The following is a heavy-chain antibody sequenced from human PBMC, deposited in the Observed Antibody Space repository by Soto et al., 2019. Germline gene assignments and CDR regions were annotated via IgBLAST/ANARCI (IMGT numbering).Heavy chain of an antibody. V-gene: IGHV1-8*01. J-gene: IGHJ6*02. D-gene: IGHD3-3*01. Sequence: ASVKVSCKASGDAFTSYDINWVRQATGQGLEWMGWMNPNSGNTGYAQKFQGRVTMTRNTSISTAYMELSSLRSEDTAVYYCARIDKMYYDFWSGYYPYYYYGMDVWGQGTTVP. CDR2: MNPNSGNT. CDR3: ARIDKMYYDFWSGYYPYYYYGMDV. CDR1: GDAFTSYD.